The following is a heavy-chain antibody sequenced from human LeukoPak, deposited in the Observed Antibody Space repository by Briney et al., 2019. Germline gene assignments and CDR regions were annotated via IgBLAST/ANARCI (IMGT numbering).Heavy chain of an antibody. CDR3: ARGGVMVAGTPYYYYGMDV. CDR1: GYSISSGCY. J-gene: IGHJ6*02. D-gene: IGHD2-8*01. V-gene: IGHV4-38-2*02. CDR2: INHSGST. Sequence: SETLSLTCTVSGYSISSGCYWGWIRQPPGKGLEWIGEINHSGSTNYNPSLKSRVTISVDTSKNQFSLKLSSVTAADTAVYYCARGGVMVAGTPYYYYGMDVWGQGTTVTVSS.